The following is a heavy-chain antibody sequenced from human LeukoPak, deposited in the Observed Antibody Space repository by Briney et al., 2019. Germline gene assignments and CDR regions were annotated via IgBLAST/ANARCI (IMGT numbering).Heavy chain of an antibody. D-gene: IGHD3-22*01. V-gene: IGHV3-23*01. Sequence: GGSLRLSCAASGFTFSSYAMTWVRQAPGKGLEWVSTISGSGGSTYYADSVKGRFTISRDNSKNTLYLQMNSLRAEDTAVYYCARDYYYDSSGYYPRDAFDIWGQGTMVTVSS. CDR3: ARDYYYDSSGYYPRDAFDI. CDR2: ISGSGGST. J-gene: IGHJ3*02. CDR1: GFTFSSYA.